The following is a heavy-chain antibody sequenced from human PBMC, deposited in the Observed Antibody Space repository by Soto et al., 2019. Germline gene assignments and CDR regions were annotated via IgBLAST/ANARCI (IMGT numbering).Heavy chain of an antibody. CDR2: INHSGST. D-gene: IGHD2-21*01. J-gene: IGHJ4*02. V-gene: IGHV4-34*01. CDR3: ARGISLIVEVQRDAPDKYYFDS. CDR1: GGSFSGHF. Sequence: QVQLQQWGAGLLKPSEPLSLTCAVYGGSFSGHFWSWIRQPPGKGLEWIGEINHSGSTNFNPSLKSRVTISVETPKNQFSLKVNSLTAADTAVYYCARGISLIVEVQRDAPDKYYFDSWGQGTVVTVSS.